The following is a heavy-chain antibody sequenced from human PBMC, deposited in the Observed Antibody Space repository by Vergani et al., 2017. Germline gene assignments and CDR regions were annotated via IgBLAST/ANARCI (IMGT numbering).Heavy chain of an antibody. V-gene: IGHV3-23*04. CDR2: ISGSGGST. Sequence: EVQLVESGGGLVQPGRSLRLSCAASGFTFSSYAMSWVRQAPGKGLEWVSAISGSGGSTYYADSVKGRFTISRDNSKNTLYLQMNSLRAEDTAVYYCAKASEEYSSSSDAFDIWGQGTMVTVSS. CDR1: GFTFSSYA. D-gene: IGHD6-6*01. J-gene: IGHJ3*02. CDR3: AKASEEYSSSSDAFDI.